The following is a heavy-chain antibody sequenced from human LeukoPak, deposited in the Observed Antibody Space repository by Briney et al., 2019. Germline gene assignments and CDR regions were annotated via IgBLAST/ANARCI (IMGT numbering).Heavy chain of an antibody. D-gene: IGHD5-18*01. Sequence: GGSLRLSCAASGFSFSDNYMSWIRQAPGKGLEWVSYISTSGRSTYYADSVKGRFTITRDNAKNSLYLQMSSLRAEDTAVYYCAKDYHKYSYGLDWGQGTLVTVSS. CDR3: AKDYHKYSYGLD. CDR1: GFSFSDNY. V-gene: IGHV3-11*01. J-gene: IGHJ4*02. CDR2: ISTSGRST.